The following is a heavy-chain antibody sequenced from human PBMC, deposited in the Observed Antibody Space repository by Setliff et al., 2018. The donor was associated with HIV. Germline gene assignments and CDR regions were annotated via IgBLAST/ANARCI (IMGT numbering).Heavy chain of an antibody. D-gene: IGHD2-15*01. CDR3: ARDLEGGWSLEY. CDR2: INPSGGRT. J-gene: IGHJ4*02. V-gene: IGHV1-46*01. Sequence: ASVKVSCKASGYTFTNNYIHWVRQAPGQGLEWMGVINPSGGRTSYPQEFQGRVTMTRDTSTSTLYMELSSLRSEDTAMYYCARDLEGGWSLEYWGQGTLVTVSS. CDR1: GYTFTNNY.